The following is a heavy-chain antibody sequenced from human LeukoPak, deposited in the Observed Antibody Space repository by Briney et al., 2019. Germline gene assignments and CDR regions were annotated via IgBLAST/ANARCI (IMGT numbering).Heavy chain of an antibody. CDR2: IYYSGST. Sequence: SETLSLTCAVYGGSFSGYYWSWIRQPPGKGLEWIGYIYYSGSTNYNPSLKSRVTISVDTSKNQFSLKLSSVTAADTAVYYCARERGSGSSRPIDYWGQGTLVTVSS. V-gene: IGHV4-59*01. CDR1: GGSFSGYY. D-gene: IGHD1-26*01. J-gene: IGHJ4*02. CDR3: ARERGSGSSRPIDY.